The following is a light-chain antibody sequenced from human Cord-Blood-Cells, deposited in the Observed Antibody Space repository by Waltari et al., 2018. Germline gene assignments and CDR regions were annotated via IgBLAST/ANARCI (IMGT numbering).Light chain of an antibody. CDR3: QQYKSYSWT. V-gene: IGKV1-5*03. CDR1: QSISSW. CDR2: KAS. Sequence: DIQMTQSPSTLSASVGDRVTITFRASQSISSWLAWYQQKPGKAPKLLIYKASSLESGVPSRFSGSGSGTEFTLTVSSLQPDDFATYYGQQYKSYSWTFGQGTKVEIK. J-gene: IGKJ1*01.